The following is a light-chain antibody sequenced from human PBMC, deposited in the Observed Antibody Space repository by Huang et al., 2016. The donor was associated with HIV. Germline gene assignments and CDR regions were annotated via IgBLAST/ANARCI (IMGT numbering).Light chain of an antibody. Sequence: EIVMTQSPATLSVSPGERATLSCRASQSVTSNLAWYQQKPGQAPRLLIYGASTRATGIPARFSGSWSGTEFTLTISSLQSEDFAVYYCQRYDNWPKFTFGPGTKVDIK. CDR3: QRYDNWPKFT. V-gene: IGKV3-15*01. J-gene: IGKJ3*01. CDR2: GAS. CDR1: QSVTSN.